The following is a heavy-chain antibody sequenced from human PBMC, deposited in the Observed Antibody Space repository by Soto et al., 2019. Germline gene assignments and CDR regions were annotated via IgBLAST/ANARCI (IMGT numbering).Heavy chain of an antibody. CDR2: IYYSGST. D-gene: IGHD4-17*01. Sequence: QVQLQESGPGLVKPSQTLSLTCTVSGGSISSGGYYWSWIRQHPGKGLEWIGYIYYSGSTYYNPSLKRRVTISVDTSKNQFSLKLGSVTAADTAVYYCARGHGDYPMFTSEGSYAFDIWGQGTMVTVSS. CDR1: GGSISSGGYY. J-gene: IGHJ3*02. V-gene: IGHV4-31*03. CDR3: ARGHGDYPMFTSEGSYAFDI.